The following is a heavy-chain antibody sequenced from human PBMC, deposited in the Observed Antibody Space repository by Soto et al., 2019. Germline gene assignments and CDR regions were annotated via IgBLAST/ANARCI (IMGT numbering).Heavy chain of an antibody. CDR2: IYYSGST. D-gene: IGHD2-8*01. V-gene: IGHV4-39*01. Sequence: SETLSLTCTVSGGSISSSSYYWVWIRQPPGKGLEWIGSIYYSGSTYYNPSLKSRVTISVDTSKNQFSLKLSSVTAADTAVYYCANAANNCTNGVCYFDYWGQGTLVTVSS. CDR1: GGSISSSSYY. J-gene: IGHJ4*02. CDR3: ANAANNCTNGVCYFDY.